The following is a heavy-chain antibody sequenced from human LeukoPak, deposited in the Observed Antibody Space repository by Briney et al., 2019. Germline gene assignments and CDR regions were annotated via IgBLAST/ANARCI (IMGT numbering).Heavy chain of an antibody. CDR2: MNPNSGNT. V-gene: IGHV1-8*01. D-gene: IGHD2-8*01. CDR3: ARGRDIVLMVYASPSRYFDY. J-gene: IGHJ4*02. CDR1: GYTFTSYD. Sequence: ASVKVSCKASGYTFTSYDINWVRQAAGQGLEWMGWMNPNSGNTDYAQKFQGRVTMTRNTSIRTAYMELSSLRSEDTAVYYCARGRDIVLMVYASPSRYFDYWGQGTLVTVSS.